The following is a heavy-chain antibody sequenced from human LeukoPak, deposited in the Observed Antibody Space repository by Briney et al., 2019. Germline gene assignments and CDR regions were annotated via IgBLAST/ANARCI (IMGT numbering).Heavy chain of an antibody. Sequence: SETLSLTCAVSGGSISSGGYYWSWIRQPPGKGLGWIGYIYHSGSTYYNPSLKSRVTISVDRSKNQFSLKLSSVTAADTAVYYCARDSRIQLASIFDYWGQGTLVTVSS. CDR3: ARDSRIQLASIFDY. CDR1: GGSISSGGYY. D-gene: IGHD5-18*01. CDR2: IYHSGST. V-gene: IGHV4-30-2*01. J-gene: IGHJ4*02.